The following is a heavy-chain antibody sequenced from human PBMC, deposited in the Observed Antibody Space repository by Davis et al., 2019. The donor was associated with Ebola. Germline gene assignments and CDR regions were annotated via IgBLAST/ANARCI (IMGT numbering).Heavy chain of an antibody. CDR1: GFSLSNARMG. Sequence: SGPTLVKPTETLTLTCTVSGFSLSNARMGVSWIRQPPGKALEWLAHIFSNDEKSYSTSLKSRLTISKDTSKSQVVLTMTNMDPVDTATYYCARTPAPYGSGSYRSSYYDYWGQGTLVTVSS. CDR2: IFSNDEK. D-gene: IGHD3-10*01. V-gene: IGHV2-26*01. J-gene: IGHJ4*02. CDR3: ARTPAPYGSGSYRSSYYDY.